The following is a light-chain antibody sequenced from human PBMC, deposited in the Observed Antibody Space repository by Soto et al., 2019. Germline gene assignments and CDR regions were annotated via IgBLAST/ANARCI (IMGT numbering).Light chain of an antibody. CDR1: SSDVGGYNY. CDR2: DVS. CDR3: SSYTSSSTPEV. Sequence: QSVLTQPASVSGSPGQSITISCTGTSSDVGGYNYVSWYQQHPGKAPKLMIYDVSNRPSGVSNRFSGSKSGNTASLTISGLQAEDEADYYCSSYTSSSTPEVFGGGTKL. J-gene: IGLJ2*01. V-gene: IGLV2-14*01.